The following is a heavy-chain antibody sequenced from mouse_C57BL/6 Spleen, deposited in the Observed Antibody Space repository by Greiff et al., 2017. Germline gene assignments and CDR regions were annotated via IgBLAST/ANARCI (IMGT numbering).Heavy chain of an antibody. CDR3: ARYSWPGNPFAY. J-gene: IGHJ3*01. V-gene: IGHV1-7*01. Sequence: QVQLKQPGAELVRPGSSVKLSCKASGYTFTSYWMHWVKQRPGQGLEWIGYINPSSGYTKYNQKFKDKATLTADKSSSTAYMQLSSLTYEDSAVYYCARYSWPGNPFAYWGQGTLVTVSA. CDR1: GYTFTSYW. D-gene: IGHD2-1*01. CDR2: INPSSGYT.